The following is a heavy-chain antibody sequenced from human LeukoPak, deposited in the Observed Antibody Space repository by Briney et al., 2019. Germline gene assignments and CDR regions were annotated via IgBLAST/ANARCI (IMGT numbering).Heavy chain of an antibody. V-gene: IGHV1-18*01. Sequence: ASVKVSCKASGYTFTSYGISWVRQAPGQGLEWMGWISAYNGNTNYAQKLQGRVTMTTDTSTSTAYMELRSLRSDDTAVYYCARVYDILTDYMNWFDPWGQGTLVTVSS. J-gene: IGHJ5*02. CDR1: GYTFTSYG. CDR2: ISAYNGNT. CDR3: ARVYDILTDYMNWFDP. D-gene: IGHD3-9*01.